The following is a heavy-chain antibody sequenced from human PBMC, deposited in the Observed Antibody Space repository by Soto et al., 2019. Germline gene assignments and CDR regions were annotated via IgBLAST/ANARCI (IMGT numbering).Heavy chain of an antibody. D-gene: IGHD3-16*01. CDR3: ARGPLWGIGENGYDAFDI. J-gene: IGHJ3*02. CDR1: AFTFSSYG. V-gene: IGHV3-33*01. Sequence: GGSLTLSCAASAFTFSSYGMYWVRQAPGKGLEWVAVIWYDGSNKYYADSVKGRFTISRDNSKNTLYLQMNSLRAEDTAVYYCARGPLWGIGENGYDAFDIWGQGTMVTVSS. CDR2: IWYDGSNK.